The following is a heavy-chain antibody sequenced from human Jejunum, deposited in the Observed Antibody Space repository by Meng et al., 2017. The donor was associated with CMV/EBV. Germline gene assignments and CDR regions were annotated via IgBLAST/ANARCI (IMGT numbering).Heavy chain of an antibody. D-gene: IGHD6-13*01. CDR1: GVSRSDHF. J-gene: IGHJ4*02. V-gene: IGHV3-72*01. CDR3: ARATVYSDVFYVDY. CDR2: IKKKSDSYAT. Sequence: GVSRSDHFMHWVRQAPGKGLEWVGRIKKKSDSYATEYAASVKGRFTISRDDSKNSLFLQMNSLRIDDTAVYYCARATVYSDVFYVDYWGQGTLVTVSS.